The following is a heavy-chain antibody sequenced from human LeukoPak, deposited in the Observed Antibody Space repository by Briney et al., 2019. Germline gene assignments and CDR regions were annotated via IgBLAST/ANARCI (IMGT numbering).Heavy chain of an antibody. CDR3: ARAPTVLVGYCSSSSCQADY. Sequence: GGSLRLSCAASGFSFSSHSMNWVRQAPGKGLEWVSAIDPSSTYIYYADSVKGRFTISRDNAENSLYLQMNSLRVEDTAVYYCARAPTVLVGYCSSSSCQADYWGQGTLVSVSS. V-gene: IGHV3-21*01. CDR2: IDPSSTYI. CDR1: GFSFSSHS. J-gene: IGHJ4*02. D-gene: IGHD2-2*01.